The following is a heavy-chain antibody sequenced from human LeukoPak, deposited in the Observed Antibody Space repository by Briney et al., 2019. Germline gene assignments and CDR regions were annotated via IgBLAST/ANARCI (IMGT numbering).Heavy chain of an antibody. CDR2: IDGETGNT. J-gene: IGHJ4*02. V-gene: IGHV1-46*01. Sequence: ASVKVSCKASGYTFTHYYMHWARQARGQGLEWMGRIDGETGNTRYAQNFQGRVSMTRDTSTSTVYMELSSLRFEDTAVYYCARDPGGNYFGPGTHFAYWGQGALVTVSS. CDR3: ARDPGGNYFGPGTHFAY. CDR1: GYTFTHYY. D-gene: IGHD3-10*01.